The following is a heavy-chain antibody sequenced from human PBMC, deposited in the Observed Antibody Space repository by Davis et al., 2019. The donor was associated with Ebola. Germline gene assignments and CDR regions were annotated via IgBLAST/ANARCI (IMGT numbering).Heavy chain of an antibody. CDR3: ARPAARRHMDV. CDR1: GFTFSSYG. J-gene: IGHJ6*03. D-gene: IGHD6-6*01. CDR2: ISYDGSNK. V-gene: IGHV3-30*03. Sequence: PGGSLRLSCAASGFTFSSYGMHWVRQAPGKGLEWVAVISYDGSNKYYADSVKGRFTISRDNSKNTLYLQMNSLRAEDTAVYYCARPAARRHMDVWGKGTTVTVSS.